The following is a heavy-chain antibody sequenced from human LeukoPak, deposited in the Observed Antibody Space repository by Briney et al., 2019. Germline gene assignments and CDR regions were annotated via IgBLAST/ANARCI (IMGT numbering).Heavy chain of an antibody. CDR2: IYHSGST. V-gene: IGHV4-4*02. J-gene: IGHJ3*01. CDR3: ARGALRYAFDF. Sequence: SETLSLTCAVSGGSISSSNWWSWVRQPPGKGLEWIGEIYHSGSTNYNPSLKSRVATSVDMSKNQFSLRLTSVTAADAAVYYCARGALRYAFDFWGQGTVVTVSS. CDR1: GGSISSSNW.